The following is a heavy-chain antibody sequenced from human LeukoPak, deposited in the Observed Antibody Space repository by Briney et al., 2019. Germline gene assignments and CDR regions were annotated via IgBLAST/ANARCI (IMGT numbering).Heavy chain of an antibody. Sequence: GGSLRLSCVVSGITLSNYGMSWVRQAPGKGLEWVAGLSGSGGGTNYADSVQGRFTISRDNPKNTLYLQMNSLRAEDTAVYFCAKRGVVIRVILVGFHKEAYYFDSWGQGALVTVSS. CDR2: LSGSGGGT. J-gene: IGHJ4*02. CDR3: AKRGVVIRVILVGFHKEAYYFDS. V-gene: IGHV3-23*01. D-gene: IGHD3-22*01. CDR1: GITLSNYG.